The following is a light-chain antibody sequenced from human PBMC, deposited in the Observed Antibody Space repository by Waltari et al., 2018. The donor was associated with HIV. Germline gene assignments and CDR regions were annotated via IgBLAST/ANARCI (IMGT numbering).Light chain of an antibody. CDR3: QSYDSSNHAV. Sequence: NFMLTQPHSVSESPGKTVTVSCTRSSGRIASNYEQWYQQRPGSAPTTVIYGDNERPSGVPDRFSGSIDSSSNSASLTISGLKTEDEADYYCQSYDSSNHAVFGGGTKLTVL. CDR1: SGRIASNY. V-gene: IGLV6-57*03. CDR2: GDN. J-gene: IGLJ3*02.